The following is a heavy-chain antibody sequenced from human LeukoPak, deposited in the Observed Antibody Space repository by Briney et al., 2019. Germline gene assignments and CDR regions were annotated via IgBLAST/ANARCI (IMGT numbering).Heavy chain of an antibody. J-gene: IGHJ6*02. CDR2: ISWNSGSI. Sequence: GGSLRLSCAASGFTFDDYAMHWVRQAPGKGLEWVSGISWNSGSIGYADSVKGRFTISRDNAKNSLYLQMNSLRAEDTALYYCAKENYGDYAPQGYGMDVWGQGTTVTVSS. CDR1: GFTFDDYA. D-gene: IGHD4-17*01. V-gene: IGHV3-9*01. CDR3: AKENYGDYAPQGYGMDV.